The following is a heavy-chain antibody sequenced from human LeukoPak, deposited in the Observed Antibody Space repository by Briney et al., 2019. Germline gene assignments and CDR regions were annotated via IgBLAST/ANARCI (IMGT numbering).Heavy chain of an antibody. D-gene: IGHD3-16*01. CDR3: ARGFMESSYVMTGRYFDL. V-gene: IGHV4-30-2*01. J-gene: IGHJ2*01. CDR1: GGSINSGHHS. CDR2: IYQRGTT. Sequence: SQTLSLTCAVSGGSINSGHHSWSWLRQPPGKGLEWIGYIYQRGTTFYNSSLKSRVAISIDGSNNRFSLKLNSVTAADTAVYYCARGFMESSYVMTGRYFDLWGRGTLVSVSS.